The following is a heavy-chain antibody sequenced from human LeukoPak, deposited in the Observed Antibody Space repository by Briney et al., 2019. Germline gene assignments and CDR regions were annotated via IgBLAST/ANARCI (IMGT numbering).Heavy chain of an antibody. CDR3: ARVEYYDSSGQKGGFDY. D-gene: IGHD3-22*01. V-gene: IGHV1-18*01. CDR1: GYTFTSYG. CDR2: ISAYNGNT. J-gene: IGHJ4*02. Sequence: ASVKVSCKASGYTFTSYGISWVRQAPGQGLEWMGWISAYNGNTNYAQKLQGRVTMTTDTSMSTAYMELRSLRSDDTAVYYCARVEYYDSSGQKGGFDYWGQGTLVTVSS.